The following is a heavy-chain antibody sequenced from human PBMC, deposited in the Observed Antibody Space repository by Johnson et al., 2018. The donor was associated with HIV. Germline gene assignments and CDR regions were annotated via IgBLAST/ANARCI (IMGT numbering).Heavy chain of an antibody. CDR3: ATQVDTVMRIGSNAFDI. D-gene: IGHD5-18*01. J-gene: IGHJ3*02. Sequence: QVQLVESGGGLVQPGGSLRLSCAASGFTFSSYAMHWVRQAPGKGLEWVAVISYDGSTKYYADPVKGRFTISRDNSKNTMYLQMNSLRGEDTAGYYCATQVDTVMRIGSNAFDIWGQGTMVTVSS. CDR2: ISYDGSTK. V-gene: IGHV3-30*04. CDR1: GFTFSSYA.